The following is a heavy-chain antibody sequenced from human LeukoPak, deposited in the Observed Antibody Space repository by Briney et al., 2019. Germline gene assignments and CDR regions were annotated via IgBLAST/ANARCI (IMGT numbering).Heavy chain of an antibody. D-gene: IGHD4-23*01. CDR1: GFTFTTYA. V-gene: IGHV3-23*01. J-gene: IGHJ4*02. CDR2: ISSGGTT. Sequence: GGSLRLSCVGSGFTFTTYAMNWARQAPGKGLEWVSAISSGGTTYYADSVKGRFSISRDNSKNTVYLQMNSLRAEDTAVYYCATRQTTVDYYDCWGQGTLVTVSS. CDR3: ATRQTTVDYYDC.